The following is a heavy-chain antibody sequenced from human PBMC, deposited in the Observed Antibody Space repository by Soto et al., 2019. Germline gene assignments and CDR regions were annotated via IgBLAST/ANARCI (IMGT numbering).Heavy chain of an antibody. D-gene: IGHD6-13*01. Sequence: QVQLLQSGAEVKKPGASVKVSCKASGYTFTSYGISWVRQAPGQGLEWMGWITAYDGNTNYAQRLQGIVTMTTDTSTSTAYMELRSLRSDDTAVYYLTRDTPRTNSSSWCSGTNDYWGQGTLVTVSS. CDR2: ITAYDGNT. V-gene: IGHV1-18*01. J-gene: IGHJ4*02. CDR1: GYTFTSYG. CDR3: TRDTPRTNSSSWCSGTNDY.